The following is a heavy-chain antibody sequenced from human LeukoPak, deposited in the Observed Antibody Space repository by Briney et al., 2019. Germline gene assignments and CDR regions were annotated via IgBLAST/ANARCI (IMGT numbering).Heavy chain of an antibody. V-gene: IGHV4-34*01. CDR2: INHSGST. Sequence: SETLSLTCAVYGGSFSGYYWTWIRQPPGKGLEWIGEINHSGSTNYNPSLKSRVTISVDTSRNQFSLILTSVTAADTAVYFCARVRAAGSLDIWGQGTMVTVSS. J-gene: IGHJ3*02. CDR1: GGSFSGYY. CDR3: ARVRAAGSLDI.